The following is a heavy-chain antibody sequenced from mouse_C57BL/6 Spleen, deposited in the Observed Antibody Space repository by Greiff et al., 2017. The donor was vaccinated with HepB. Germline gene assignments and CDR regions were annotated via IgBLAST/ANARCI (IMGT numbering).Heavy chain of an antibody. Sequence: VQLQQSGTVLARPGASVKMSCKTSGYTFTSYWMHWVKQRPGQGLEWIGAIYPGNSDTSYNQKFKGKAKLTAVTSASTAYMELSSLTNEDSAVYYCTRGDYDYDEGFAYWGQGTLVTVSA. CDR2: IYPGNSDT. CDR1: GYTFTSYW. D-gene: IGHD2-4*01. V-gene: IGHV1-5*01. J-gene: IGHJ3*01. CDR3: TRGDYDYDEGFAY.